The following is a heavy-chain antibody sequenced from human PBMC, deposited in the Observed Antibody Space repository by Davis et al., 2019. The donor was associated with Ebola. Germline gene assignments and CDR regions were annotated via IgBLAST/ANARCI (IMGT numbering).Heavy chain of an antibody. D-gene: IGHD5-18*01. V-gene: IGHV3-30*02. CDR1: GFTFSSYG. Sequence: PGGSLRLSCAASGFTFSSYGMHWVRQAPGKGLEWVAFIRYYGSNQYYADSVKGRFTISRDNSKNTLYLQMNSLRAEDTAVYYCAKDPKQEDTAMVTGMDVWGQGTTVTVSS. CDR3: AKDPKQEDTAMVTGMDV. CDR2: IRYYGSNQ. J-gene: IGHJ6*02.